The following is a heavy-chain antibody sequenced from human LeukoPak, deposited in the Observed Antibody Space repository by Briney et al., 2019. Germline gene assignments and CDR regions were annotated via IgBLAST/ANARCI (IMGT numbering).Heavy chain of an antibody. D-gene: IGHD6-13*01. CDR2: ISWNSGSI. Sequence: GGSLRPSCAASGFTFSSYSMNWVRQAPGKGLEWVSGISWNSGSIGYADSVKGRFTISRDNAKNSLYLQMNSLRAEDTALYYCAKDAAAALYYYYYGMDVWGQGTTVTVSS. J-gene: IGHJ6*02. CDR1: GFTFSSYS. CDR3: AKDAAAALYYYYYGMDV. V-gene: IGHV3-9*01.